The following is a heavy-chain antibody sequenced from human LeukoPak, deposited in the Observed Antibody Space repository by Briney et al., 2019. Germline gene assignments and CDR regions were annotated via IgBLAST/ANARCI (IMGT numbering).Heavy chain of an antibody. V-gene: IGHV4-59*01. J-gene: IGHJ4*02. Sequence: PSETLSLTCTVSGGSMSSYYWSWIRQPPGKGLEWIGYTYYSGNTNCNPSLKSRVTISVDASKNQFSLKVSSVTAADTAVYYCARVFHDSSGYPFDYWGQGTLVTVSS. D-gene: IGHD3-22*01. CDR2: TYYSGNT. CDR3: ARVFHDSSGYPFDY. CDR1: GGSMSSYY.